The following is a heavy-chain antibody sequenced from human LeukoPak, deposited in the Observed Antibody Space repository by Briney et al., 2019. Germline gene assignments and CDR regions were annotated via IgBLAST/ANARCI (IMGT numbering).Heavy chain of an antibody. D-gene: IGHD6-13*01. CDR1: GGSISSSSHY. J-gene: IGHJ4*02. Sequence: SETLSVTCTVSGGSISSSSHYCSWIRQPAGKGLEWIGRIYSSGSTNYNPSLKSRVTISVDTSKNQFSLKLNFVTAADTAVYYCARAYSPVDFFDYRGQGTLVTVSS. CDR3: ARAYSPVDFFDY. V-gene: IGHV4-61*02. CDR2: IYSSGST.